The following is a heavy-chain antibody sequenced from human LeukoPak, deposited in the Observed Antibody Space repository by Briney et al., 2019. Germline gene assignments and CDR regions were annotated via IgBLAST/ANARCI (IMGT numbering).Heavy chain of an antibody. V-gene: IGHV4-39*01. CDR3: ASRQIAAAGLYFDY. Sequence: PSETLSLTCTVSGGSISSSSYYWGWIRRPPGKGLEWIGSIYYSGSTYYNPSLKSRVTISVDTSKNQFSLKLSSVTAADTAAYYCASRQIAAAGLYFDYWGQGTLVTVSS. D-gene: IGHD6-13*01. J-gene: IGHJ4*02. CDR2: IYYSGST. CDR1: GGSISSSSYY.